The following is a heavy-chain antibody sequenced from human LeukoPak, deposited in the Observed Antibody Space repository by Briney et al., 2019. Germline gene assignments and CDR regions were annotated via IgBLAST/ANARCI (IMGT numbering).Heavy chain of an antibody. CDR3: AKMDLKYCSSTSCYPYFDY. V-gene: IGHV3-23*01. Sequence: PGGSLRLSCAASGFTFSNSVMSWVRQAPGKGLEWVSGISASGGTTYYADSVKGRFTISRDNSKNTLYLQTNSLRAEDTAVYYCAKMDLKYCSSTSCYPYFDYWGQGTLVTVSS. CDR1: GFTFSNSV. D-gene: IGHD2-2*01. J-gene: IGHJ4*02. CDR2: ISASGGTT.